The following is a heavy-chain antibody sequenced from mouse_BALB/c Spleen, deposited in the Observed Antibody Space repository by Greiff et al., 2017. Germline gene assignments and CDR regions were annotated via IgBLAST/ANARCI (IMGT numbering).Heavy chain of an antibody. CDR2: IYPGNSDT. V-gene: IGHV1-5*01. Sequence: EVHLVESGTVLARPGASVKMSCKASGYTFTSYWMHWVKQRPGQGLEWIGAIYPGNSDTSYNQKFKGKAKLTAVTSTSTAYMELSSLTNEDSAVYYCTRGGYDVGGFAYWGQGTLVTVSA. CDR3: TRGGYDVGGFAY. D-gene: IGHD2-14*01. J-gene: IGHJ3*01. CDR1: GYTFTSYW.